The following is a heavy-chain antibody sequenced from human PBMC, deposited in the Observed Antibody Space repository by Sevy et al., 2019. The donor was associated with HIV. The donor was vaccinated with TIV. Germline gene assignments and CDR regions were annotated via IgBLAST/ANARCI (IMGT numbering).Heavy chain of an antibody. V-gene: IGHV3-48*01. D-gene: IGHD2-21*01. Sequence: GGSLRLSCAASGFTFSAYSMNWVRQAPGKGLEWVSYISSSSGTIYYADSVKGQFTISRHNAKSSLYLQMNGLRAEDTGVYYCVRAGDDCYSKNECGLVSWGQGTMVTVSS. CDR3: VRAGDDCYSKNECGLVS. J-gene: IGHJ5*01. CDR1: GFTFSAYS. CDR2: ISSSSGTI.